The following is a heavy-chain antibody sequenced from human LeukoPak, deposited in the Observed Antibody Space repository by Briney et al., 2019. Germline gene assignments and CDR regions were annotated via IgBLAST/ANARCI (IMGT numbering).Heavy chain of an antibody. CDR3: ARDRWRGGNYYFDY. CDR2: ISSSGSTI. D-gene: IGHD4-23*01. J-gene: IGHJ4*02. Sequence: GGSLRLSCAASGFTFSSYEMNWVRQAPGKGLEWVSYISSSGSTIYYADSVKGRFTISRDNAKNSLYLQMNSLRAEDTAVYYCARDRWRGGNYYFDYWGQGALVTVSS. V-gene: IGHV3-48*03. CDR1: GFTFSSYE.